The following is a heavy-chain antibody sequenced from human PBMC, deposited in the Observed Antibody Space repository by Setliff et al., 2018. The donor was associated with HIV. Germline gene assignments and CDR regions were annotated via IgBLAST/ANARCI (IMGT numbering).Heavy chain of an antibody. V-gene: IGHV4-61*02. CDR2: IYTSGST. CDR1: GGSISSGSYY. CDR3: AREYSSSWYRYFDY. J-gene: IGHJ4*02. D-gene: IGHD6-13*01. Sequence: SETLSLTCTVSGGSISSGSYYWSWIRQPAGKGLGWIGRIYTSGSTNYNPSLKSRVTISVDTSKNQFSLKLSSVTAADTAVYYCAREYSSSWYRYFDYWGQGTLVTVSS.